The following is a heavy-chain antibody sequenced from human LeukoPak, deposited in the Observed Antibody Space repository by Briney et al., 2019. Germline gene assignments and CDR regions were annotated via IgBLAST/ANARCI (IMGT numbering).Heavy chain of an antibody. V-gene: IGHV4-31*03. D-gene: IGHD6-13*01. CDR2: IYYSGST. CDR3: ARSRAAAGVGPFDY. CDR1: GDSISSGGYF. Sequence: SETLSLTCTVSGDSISSGGYFWRWIRQHPGKGLEWIGSIYYSGSTYYNPSLKSRVTISVDTSQNQISLKLSSVTAADTAVYYCARSRAAAGVGPFDYWGQGSLVTVSS. J-gene: IGHJ4*02.